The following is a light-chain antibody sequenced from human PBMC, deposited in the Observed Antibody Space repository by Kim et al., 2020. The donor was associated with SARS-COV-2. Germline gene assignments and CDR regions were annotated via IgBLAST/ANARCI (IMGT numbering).Light chain of an antibody. CDR1: HNVGSS. CDR3: QQRGNWPPALT. CDR2: GDY. J-gene: IGKJ4*01. V-gene: IGKV3-11*01. Sequence: SPGEGATLYCRASHNVGSSLAWYQQTPGQARKHLIYGDYIRATGIPDRFSGSGSETDFTLTIGSLEPRDFAIYYCQQRGNWPPALTFGGGTKV.